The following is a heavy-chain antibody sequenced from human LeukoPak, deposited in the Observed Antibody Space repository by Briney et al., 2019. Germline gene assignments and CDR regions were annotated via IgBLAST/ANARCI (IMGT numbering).Heavy chain of an antibody. Sequence: SVKVSCKASGGTFSSYAISWVRQAPGQGLEWMGRIIPIFGIANYAQKFQGRVTITADKSTSTAYMELSSLRSEDTAVYYCARDPSITIIVDWGQGTLVTVSS. CDR2: IIPIFGIA. D-gene: IGHD3-22*01. CDR1: GGTFSSYA. CDR3: ARDPSITIIVD. J-gene: IGHJ4*02. V-gene: IGHV1-69*04.